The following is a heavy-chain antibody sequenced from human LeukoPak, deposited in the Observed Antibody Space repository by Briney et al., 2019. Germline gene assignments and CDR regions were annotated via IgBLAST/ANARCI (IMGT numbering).Heavy chain of an antibody. CDR2: INHSGST. D-gene: IGHD4-17*01. V-gene: IGHV4-34*01. Sequence: PSETLSLTCAVYGGSFSGYYWSWIRQPPGKGLEWIGEINHSGSTNYNPSLKSRVTISVDTSKNQFSLKLSSVTAADTAVYYCARGSDIDYGEMTFGYWGQGTLVTVSS. CDR1: GGSFSGYY. J-gene: IGHJ4*02. CDR3: ARGSDIDYGEMTFGY.